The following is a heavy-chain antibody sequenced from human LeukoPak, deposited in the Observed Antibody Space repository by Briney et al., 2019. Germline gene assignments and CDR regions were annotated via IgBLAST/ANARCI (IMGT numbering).Heavy chain of an antibody. CDR3: VRNLAVAGTCFDS. CDR2: IYGDGSFT. CDR1: GFTFSNFW. J-gene: IGHJ4*02. Sequence: GGSLRLSCAASGFTFSNFWMHWVRQAPGKGLVWVALIYGDGSFTRYADSVKGRFTISRDNAKNTVYLQMNSLRAEDTALYYCVRNLAVAGTCFDSWGQGTLVTVSS. D-gene: IGHD6-19*01. V-gene: IGHV3-74*01.